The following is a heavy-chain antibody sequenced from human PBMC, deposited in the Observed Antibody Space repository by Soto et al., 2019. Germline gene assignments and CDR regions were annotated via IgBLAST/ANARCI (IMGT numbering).Heavy chain of an antibody. Sequence: GGSLRLSCSASGFTFSTYAMNWVRQAPGKGLEWVSAISGSGDSTYYADSVRGRFTISRDNSINTLYLQMSSLRTEDTAVYYCAHPRGYGVFDAFDIWGQGTIVTVSS. J-gene: IGHJ3*02. CDR3: AHPRGYGVFDAFDI. D-gene: IGHD4-17*01. CDR2: ISGSGDST. V-gene: IGHV3-23*01. CDR1: GFTFSTYA.